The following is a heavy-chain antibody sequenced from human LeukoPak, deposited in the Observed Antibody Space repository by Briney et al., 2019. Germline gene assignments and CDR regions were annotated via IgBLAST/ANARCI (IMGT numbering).Heavy chain of an antibody. Sequence: GGSLRLSCTASGFTFNTYAMSWVRQAPGKGLEWVSYISSGSSTIYYADSVKGRFTISRDNAKNSLYLQMNSLRAEDTAVYYCARADDYVWGSYRYGFCDYWGQGTLVTVSS. CDR3: ARADDYVWGSYRYGFCDY. CDR1: GFTFNTYA. V-gene: IGHV3-48*01. J-gene: IGHJ4*02. D-gene: IGHD3-16*02. CDR2: ISSGSSTI.